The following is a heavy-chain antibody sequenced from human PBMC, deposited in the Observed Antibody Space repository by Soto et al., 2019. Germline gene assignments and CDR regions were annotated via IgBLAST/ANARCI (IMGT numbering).Heavy chain of an antibody. CDR2: IISASSTM. J-gene: IGHJ4*02. Sequence: EVQLGESGGGLVQPGGSLRLSCAASGFTFSTYSMDWVRQAPGKGLAWLSYIISASSTMSYADSVRGRFTISRDNAKNSLYLQLNSLRDEDTAVYYCTRGVGVGATMMDWGQGTLVTVSS. D-gene: IGHD1-26*01. V-gene: IGHV3-48*02. CDR1: GFTFSTYS. CDR3: TRGVGVGATMMD.